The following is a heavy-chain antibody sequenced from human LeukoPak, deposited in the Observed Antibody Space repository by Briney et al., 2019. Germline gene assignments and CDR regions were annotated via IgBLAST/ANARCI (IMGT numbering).Heavy chain of an antibody. V-gene: IGHV6-1*01. CDR3: ARGRASAFDY. D-gene: IGHD6-13*01. Sequence: SQTLSLTCVISGDSLSSSGDAWNWIRQSPSGRLEWLGRTYQRSKWSSDYALSVRSRITVVPDTSKNQFSLQLYSVTPEGTAVYYCARGRASAFDYWDQGTLVTVSS. J-gene: IGHJ4*02. CDR2: TYQRSKWSS. CDR1: GDSLSSSGDA.